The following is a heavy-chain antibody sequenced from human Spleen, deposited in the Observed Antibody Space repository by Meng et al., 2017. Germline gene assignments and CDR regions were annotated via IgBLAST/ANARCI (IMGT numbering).Heavy chain of an antibody. CDR2: VNPGNGGR. CDR1: GYTFISYY. V-gene: IGHV1-46*01. Sequence: ASVKVSCKASGYTFISYYIHWVRQAPGQGLEWMGMVNPGNGGRNYAQNFQGRVTLTRNTSTSTVYMELSSRTSEDTAVYYCARDLDYGAPAWWGQGTLVTVSS. CDR3: ARDLDYGAPAW. D-gene: IGHD4-17*01. J-gene: IGHJ4*02.